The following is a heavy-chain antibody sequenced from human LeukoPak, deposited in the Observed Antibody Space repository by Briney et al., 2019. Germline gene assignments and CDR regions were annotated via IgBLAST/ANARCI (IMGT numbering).Heavy chain of an antibody. J-gene: IGHJ4*02. D-gene: IGHD1-7*01. CDR2: ISAYNGQT. CDR1: GYTFATSG. V-gene: IGHV1-18*01. Sequence: ASVKVSCEASGYTFATSGITWVRQAPGQGLEWMGWISAYNGQTHYAQKVQGRVTMTTDTSTTTAYMELRSLGSDDTAVYYCAGVAGFFWNSDSFDYWGQGTQVTVSS. CDR3: AGVAGFFWNSDSFDY.